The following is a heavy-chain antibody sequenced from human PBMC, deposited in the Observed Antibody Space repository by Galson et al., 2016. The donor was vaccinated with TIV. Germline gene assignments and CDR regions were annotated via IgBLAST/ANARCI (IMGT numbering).Heavy chain of an antibody. CDR3: ARERAAGRPDAFDF. J-gene: IGHJ3*01. V-gene: IGHV2-5*02. CDR1: GFSLTTTGVG. CDR2: IYWDDSK. D-gene: IGHD6-6*01. Sequence: PALVKPTQTLTLTCSFSGFSLTTTGVGVGWIRQPPGKALEWLAIIYWDDSKRYSPSLRSRLTIIKDTSKNQVLLTMTNMDPMDRGTYFCARERAAGRPDAFDFWGQGTVVSGSS.